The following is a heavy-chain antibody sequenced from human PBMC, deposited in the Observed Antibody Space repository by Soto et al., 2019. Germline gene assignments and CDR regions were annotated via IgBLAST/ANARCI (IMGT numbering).Heavy chain of an antibody. V-gene: IGHV1-3*01. CDR2: INAGNGNT. J-gene: IGHJ4*02. D-gene: IGHD3-22*01. CDR1: GYTFTSYA. Sequence: GASVKVSCKASGYTFTSYAMHCVRQAPGQRLEWMGWINAGNGNTKYSQKFQGRVTITRDTSASTAYMELNSLRAEDTAVYYCARDIGHYYDKFDYWGQGTLVTVSS. CDR3: ARDIGHYYDKFDY.